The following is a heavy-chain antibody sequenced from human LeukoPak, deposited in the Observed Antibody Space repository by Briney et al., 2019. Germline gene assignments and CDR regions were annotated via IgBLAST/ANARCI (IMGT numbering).Heavy chain of an antibody. CDR1: GYTFTSYG. Sequence: ASVKVSCKASGYTFTSYGISWVRQAPGQGLEWMGWISAYNGNTNYAQKLQGRGTMTTDTSTSTAYMELRSLRSDNTAVYYCARAVDSSPCGDVWGQGTTVTVSS. V-gene: IGHV1-18*01. D-gene: IGHD5-12*01. J-gene: IGHJ6*02. CDR2: ISAYNGNT. CDR3: ARAVDSSPCGDV.